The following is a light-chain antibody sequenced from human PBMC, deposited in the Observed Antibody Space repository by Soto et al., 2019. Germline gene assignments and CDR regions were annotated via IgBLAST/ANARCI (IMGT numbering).Light chain of an antibody. V-gene: IGKV3-11*01. CDR1: QSVSSY. Sequence: EIVLTQSPATLSLSPGERATLSCRASQSVSSYLAWYQQKPGQAPRLLIYDASNRATGIPARFSGSGSGTDFTLTISGLQSEDFAVYYCQQYNNWPPWTFGQGTKVEIK. CDR3: QQYNNWPPWT. J-gene: IGKJ1*01. CDR2: DAS.